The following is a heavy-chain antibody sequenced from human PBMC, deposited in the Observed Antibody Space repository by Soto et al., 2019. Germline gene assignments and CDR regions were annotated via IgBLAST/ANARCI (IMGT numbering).Heavy chain of an antibody. CDR3: ARLSQWQPTSHYFAY. CDR2: IKQDGSEK. V-gene: IGHV3-7*01. CDR1: GFNFSNYW. J-gene: IGHJ4*02. D-gene: IGHD6-19*01. Sequence: GGSMRLSCAAAGFNFSNYWMSWVRQAPGKGLEWVADIKQDGSEKYYVDSVKGRFTISRDNAKNSLYLQMNSLRAEDTAVYYCARLSQWQPTSHYFAYWGQGTLVTVSS.